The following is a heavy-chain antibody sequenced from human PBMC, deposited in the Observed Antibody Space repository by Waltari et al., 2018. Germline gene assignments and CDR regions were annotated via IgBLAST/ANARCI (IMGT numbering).Heavy chain of an antibody. Sequence: QVQLQQWGAGLLKPSETLSLTCAVYGGSFSGYYWSWIRQPPGKGLEWIGEINHSGSTTSNPSLKSRVTISVDTSKNQFSLKLSSVTAADTAVYYCARAVTIFGSGVDYYYYMDVWGKGTTVTVSS. CDR2: INHSGST. D-gene: IGHD3-3*01. V-gene: IGHV4-34*01. CDR3: ARAVTIFGSGVDYYYYMDV. CDR1: GGSFSGYY. J-gene: IGHJ6*03.